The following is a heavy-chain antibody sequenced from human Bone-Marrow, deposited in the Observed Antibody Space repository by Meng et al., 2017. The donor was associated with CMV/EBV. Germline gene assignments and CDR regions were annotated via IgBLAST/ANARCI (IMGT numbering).Heavy chain of an antibody. CDR1: GGSISSGGYY. V-gene: IGHV4-31*03. J-gene: IGHJ4*02. D-gene: IGHD3-22*01. CDR3: ARVRRKYYDSSGPFDY. CDR2: IYYSGST. Sequence: SETLSLTCTVSGGSISSGGYYWSWIRQHPGKGLEWIGYIYYSGSTYYNPSLKSRVTISVDTSKNQFSLKLISVTAADTAVYYCARVRRKYYDSSGPFDYWGQGTLVTVSS.